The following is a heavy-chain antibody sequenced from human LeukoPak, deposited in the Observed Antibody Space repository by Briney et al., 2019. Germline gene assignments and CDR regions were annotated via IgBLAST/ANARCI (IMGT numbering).Heavy chain of an antibody. J-gene: IGHJ2*01. CDR1: GVSISIYY. CDR3: ARFHSGPSGWYVLWYFDL. D-gene: IGHD6-19*01. CDR2: IYNSEST. Sequence: SETLSLTCTVSGVSISIYYWSWIRQPPGKGLEWIGYIYNSESTYYNPSLKSRVTISLDTSKNQFSLGLNSVTAADTAVYYCARFHSGPSGWYVLWYFDLWGRGTLVTVSS. V-gene: IGHV4-59*01.